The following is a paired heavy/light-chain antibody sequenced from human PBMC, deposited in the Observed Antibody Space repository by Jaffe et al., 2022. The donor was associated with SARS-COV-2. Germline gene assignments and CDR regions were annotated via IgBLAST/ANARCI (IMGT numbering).Light chain of an antibody. J-gene: IGKJ4*01. CDR2: EVS. CDR3: MQSIQHPLT. Sequence: EIVMTQTPLSLSVTPGQPASISCKSAQSLLHSDGKTYLYWFLQKPGQAPQLLIYEVSNRFSGVPERFSGSGSGTDFTLKISRVEADDIGVYYCMQSIQHPLTFGGGTKVEIK. CDR1: QSLLHSDGKTY. V-gene: IGKV2D-29*01.
Heavy chain of an antibody. V-gene: IGHV1-18*01. Sequence: QVQLVQSGAEVKKPGASVKVSCKTSGYTFSSHGISWVRQAPGQGLEWMGWISANNGNTKYAQKWQGRVTMSTETSTGTAHMELRSLTNDDTAVYFCARGGAYSKYHWLDPWGQGTPVTVSS. CDR1: GYTFSSHG. J-gene: IGHJ5*02. CDR3: ARGGAYSKYHWLDP. D-gene: IGHD4-4*01. CDR2: ISANNGNT.